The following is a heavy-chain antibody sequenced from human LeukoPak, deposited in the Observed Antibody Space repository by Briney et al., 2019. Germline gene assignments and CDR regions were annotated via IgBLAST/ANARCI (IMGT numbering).Heavy chain of an antibody. Sequence: SETLSLTCAVSGYSISSGYYWGWIRQPPGKGLEWIGSIYHSGSTYYNPSLKSRVTISVATSKNQFSLKLSSVTAADTAVYYCARGPLMRIFGVVRRGYYFDYWGQGTLVTVSS. D-gene: IGHD3-3*01. CDR3: ARGPLMRIFGVVRRGYYFDY. CDR1: GYSISSGYY. CDR2: IYHSGST. V-gene: IGHV4-38-2*01. J-gene: IGHJ4*02.